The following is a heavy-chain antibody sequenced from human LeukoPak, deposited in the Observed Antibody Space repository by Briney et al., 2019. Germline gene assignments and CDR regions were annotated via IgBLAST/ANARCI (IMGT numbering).Heavy chain of an antibody. CDR1: GSTFSSYG. CDR3: AKDRAGYFDY. Sequence: PGGSLRLSCAASGSTFSSYGMSWVRQAPGKGLEWVSAISGSGGSTYYADSVKGRFTISRDNSKNTLYLQMNSLRAEDTAVYYCAKDRAGYFDYWGQGTLVTVSS. V-gene: IGHV3-23*01. D-gene: IGHD6-25*01. J-gene: IGHJ4*02. CDR2: ISGSGGST.